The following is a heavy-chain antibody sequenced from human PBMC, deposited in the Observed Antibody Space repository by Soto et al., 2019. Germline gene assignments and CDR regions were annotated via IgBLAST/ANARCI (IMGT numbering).Heavy chain of an antibody. CDR1: GFTFSNAW. CDR2: IKSKTDGGRT. CDR3: TTAPPYDAFDI. V-gene: IGHV3-15*01. J-gene: IGHJ3*02. Sequence: GGSLRLSCAASGFTFSNAWMSWVRQAPGKGREWVGRIKSKTDGGRTDYAEPVKGRFTISRDDSKNTLYLQMNSLKTAVTAVSYCTTAPPYDAFDIWGQGTMVTVSS.